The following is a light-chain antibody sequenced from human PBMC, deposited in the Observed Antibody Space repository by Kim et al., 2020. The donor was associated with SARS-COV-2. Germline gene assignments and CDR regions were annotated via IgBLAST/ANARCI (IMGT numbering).Light chain of an antibody. Sequence: QSALTQPVSVSGSPGQSITISCTGTSSDVGGYNYVSWYQQHPGKAPKLMIYDVSKRPSGVSNRFSGSKSGNTASLTISGLQAEDEAAYYCSSYTSISTLVFGGGTQLTVL. CDR1: SSDVGGYNY. CDR3: SSYTSISTLV. V-gene: IGLV2-14*01. CDR2: DVS. J-gene: IGLJ2*01.